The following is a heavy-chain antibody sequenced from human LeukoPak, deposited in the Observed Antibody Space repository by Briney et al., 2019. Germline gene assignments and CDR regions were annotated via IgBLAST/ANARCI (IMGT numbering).Heavy chain of an antibody. J-gene: IGHJ4*02. CDR1: GFAFKDSA. CDR3: VESLRGVIDY. D-gene: IGHD3-10*01. CDR2: ISASGANT. Sequence: GGSLRLSCAASGFAFKDSAMTCVRQAPGKGLEWVSLISASGANTYSTDSVKGRFTLSRDNSKNTLYLQMNSLRAEDTAVYYCVESLRGVIDYRGQGTLVTVSS. V-gene: IGHV3-23*01.